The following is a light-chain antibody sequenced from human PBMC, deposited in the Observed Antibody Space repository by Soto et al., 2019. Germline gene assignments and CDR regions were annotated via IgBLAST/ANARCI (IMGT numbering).Light chain of an antibody. J-gene: IGKJ5*01. CDR1: QSVTNN. CDR2: DAS. V-gene: IGKV3-15*01. Sequence: EIVMTQSPATLSVSPGEGATLSCRASQSVTNNLAWYQQRPGQALRLLIYDASTRATGIPARFSGSGSGTEFTLTISSLQSEDFAVYYCQQYKYLITFGQGIRLEIK. CDR3: QQYKYLIT.